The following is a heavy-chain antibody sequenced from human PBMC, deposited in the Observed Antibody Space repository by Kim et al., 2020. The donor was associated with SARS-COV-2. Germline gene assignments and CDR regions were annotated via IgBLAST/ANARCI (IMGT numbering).Heavy chain of an antibody. J-gene: IGHJ5*02. V-gene: IGHV1-18*01. Sequence: ASVKVSCKASGYTFTSYGISWVRQAPGQGLEWMGWISAYNGNTNYAQKLQGRVTMTTDTSTSTAYMELRSLRSDDTAVYYCARDDRPGRSSGWYPDWFDPWGQGTLVTVSS. CDR3: ARDDRPGRSSGWYPDWFDP. D-gene: IGHD6-19*01. CDR1: GYTFTSYG. CDR2: ISAYNGNT.